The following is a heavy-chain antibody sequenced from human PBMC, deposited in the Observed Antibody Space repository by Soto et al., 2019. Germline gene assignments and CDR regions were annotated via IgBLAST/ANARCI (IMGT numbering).Heavy chain of an antibody. CDR3: AKRSSSSTFDY. D-gene: IGHD6-6*01. Sequence: EVQLLESGGGLVQPGESLRLSCAAAGFTFSSYAMSWVRQAPGKGREWVSVISGSDDSTYYADSVKGRFTISRDNSKNTLYLQMNSLRAEDTAVYYCAKRSSSSTFDYWGQGTLVTVSS. CDR1: GFTFSSYA. CDR2: ISGSDDST. V-gene: IGHV3-23*01. J-gene: IGHJ4*02.